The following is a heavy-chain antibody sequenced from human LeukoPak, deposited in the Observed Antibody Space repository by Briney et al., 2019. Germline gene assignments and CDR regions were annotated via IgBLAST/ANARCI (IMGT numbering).Heavy chain of an antibody. D-gene: IGHD6-19*01. V-gene: IGHV4-59*08. CDR1: GGSISSYY. CDR2: IYYSGST. Sequence: SETLCLTCTVSGGSISSYYWSWIRQPPGKGLEWIGYIYYSGSTNYNPSLKSRVTISVDTSKNQFSLKLSSVTAADTAVYYCARSRRAVAGTGAYFDYWGQGTLVTVYS. J-gene: IGHJ4*02. CDR3: ARSRRAVAGTGAYFDY.